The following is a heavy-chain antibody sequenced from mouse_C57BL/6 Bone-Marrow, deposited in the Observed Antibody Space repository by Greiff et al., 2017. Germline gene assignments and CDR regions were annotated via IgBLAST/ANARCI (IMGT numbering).Heavy chain of an antibody. CDR3: SRQVTTVLATKYFDV. CDR2: ISGGGGNT. V-gene: IGHV5-9*01. CDR1: GFTFSSYT. J-gene: IGHJ1*03. Sequence: EVHLVESGGGLVKPGGSLKLSCAASGFTFSSYTMSWVRQTPEQRLQWVAAISGGGGNTYYPDSVKGRFTISRDNDTNILYLQVRRLRSEDTALYYCSRQVTTVLATKYFDVWGTGTTVTVSS. D-gene: IGHD1-1*01.